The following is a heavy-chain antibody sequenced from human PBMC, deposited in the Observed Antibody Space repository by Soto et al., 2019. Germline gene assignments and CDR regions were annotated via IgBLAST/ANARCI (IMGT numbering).Heavy chain of an antibody. CDR3: ATLIGVGSGYFDY. J-gene: IGHJ4*02. Sequence: ASVKVSCKVSGYTLTELSMHWVRQAPGKGLEWMGGFDPEDGETIYAQKFQGRVTMTEDTSTDTAYMELSSLRSEDTAEYYFATLIGVGSGYFDYWGQGTLVTVS. V-gene: IGHV1-24*01. CDR2: FDPEDGET. CDR1: GYTLTELS. D-gene: IGHD3-10*01.